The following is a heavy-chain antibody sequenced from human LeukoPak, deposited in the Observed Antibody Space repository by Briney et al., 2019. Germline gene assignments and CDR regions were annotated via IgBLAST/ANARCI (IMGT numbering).Heavy chain of an antibody. V-gene: IGHV3-7*01. Sequence: GGSLRLSCVASGFTFSSYWMSWVRQAPGKGLEWVANIKQDGSEKYYVDSVKGRFTISRDNAKNSLYLQMNSLRAEDTAVYYCAREITGTPFDYWGQGTLVTVSS. CDR2: IKQDGSEK. J-gene: IGHJ4*02. CDR3: AREITGTPFDY. D-gene: IGHD1-7*01. CDR1: GFTFSSYW.